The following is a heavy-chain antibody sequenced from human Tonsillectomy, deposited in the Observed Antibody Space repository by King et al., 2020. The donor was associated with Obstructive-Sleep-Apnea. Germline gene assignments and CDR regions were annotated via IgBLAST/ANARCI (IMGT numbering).Heavy chain of an antibody. J-gene: IGHJ3*02. V-gene: IGHV3-30-3*01. Sequence: VQLVESGGGVVQPGRSLRLSCAASGFTFSSYAMHWVRQAPGKGLEWVAVLSYDGSNKYYADSVKGRFTISRDNSKNTLYLQMHSLRAEDTAVYYCAREGSYDAFDIWGQGTMVTVSS. CDR3: AREGSYDAFDI. CDR2: LSYDGSNK. D-gene: IGHD3-10*01. CDR1: GFTFSSYA.